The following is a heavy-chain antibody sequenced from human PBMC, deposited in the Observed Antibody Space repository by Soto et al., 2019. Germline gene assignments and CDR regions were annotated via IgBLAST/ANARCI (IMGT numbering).Heavy chain of an antibody. Sequence: QITLKESGPTLVKPTQTLTPTCTFSGFSLTTDGVGVDWIRQPPGKALEWLGLIYWNDEERYRPSLQSRLTITKDTSRNQVVLTMTNMDPVDTATYYCAHRTTVTSGINWGQGTLVTVSS. J-gene: IGHJ4*02. CDR1: GFSLTTDGVG. V-gene: IGHV2-5*01. CDR3: AHRTTVTSGIN. D-gene: IGHD4-4*01. CDR2: IYWNDEE.